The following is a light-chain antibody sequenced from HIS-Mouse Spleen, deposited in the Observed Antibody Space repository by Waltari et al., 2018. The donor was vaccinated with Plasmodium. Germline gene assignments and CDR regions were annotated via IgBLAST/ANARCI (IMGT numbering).Light chain of an antibody. Sequence: IALTQSPGTLSLSPGERATLSCRASQSVSSSYLAWYQQKPGQAPRHLIYGASSRATGIPDRFSGSGSGTDFTLTISRLEPEDFAVYYCQQYGSSPYTFGQGTKLEIK. J-gene: IGKJ2*01. CDR3: QQYGSSPYT. CDR2: GAS. CDR1: QSVSSSY. V-gene: IGKV3-20*01.